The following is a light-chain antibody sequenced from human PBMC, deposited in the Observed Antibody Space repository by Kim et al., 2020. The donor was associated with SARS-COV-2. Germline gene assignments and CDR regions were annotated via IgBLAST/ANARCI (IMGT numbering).Light chain of an antibody. Sequence: EIVMTQSPATLSVSPGERATLSCRASQSVSSNLAWYQQKPGQAPRLLIYGTSTRATGIPARFSGSGSGTEFTLTISSLQSEDFATYYCQQYNSYPYTFGQGTKLEI. CDR3: QQYNSYPYT. CDR2: GTS. J-gene: IGKJ2*01. V-gene: IGKV3-15*01. CDR1: QSVSSN.